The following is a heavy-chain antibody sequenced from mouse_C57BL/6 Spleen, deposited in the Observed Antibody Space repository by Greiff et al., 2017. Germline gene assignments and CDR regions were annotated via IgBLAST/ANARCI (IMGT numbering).Heavy chain of an antibody. CDR3: ARRLYYYLYYAMDY. CDR2: INPNNGGT. V-gene: IGHV1-18*01. Sequence: EVQLQQSGPELVKPGASVKIPCKASGYTFTDYNMDWVKQSHGKSLEWIGDINPNNGGTIYNQKFKGKATLTVDKSSSTAYMELRSLTSEDTAVYYCARRLYYYLYYAMDYWGQGTSVTVSS. CDR1: GYTFTDYN. J-gene: IGHJ4*01. D-gene: IGHD1-1*01.